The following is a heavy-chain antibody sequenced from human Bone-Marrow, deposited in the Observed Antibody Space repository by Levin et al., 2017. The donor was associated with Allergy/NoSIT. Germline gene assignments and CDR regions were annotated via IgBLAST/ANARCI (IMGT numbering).Heavy chain of an antibody. CDR2: ISYDGSNK. D-gene: IGHD2-2*01. CDR1: GFTFSSYA. V-gene: IGHV3-30-3*01. CDR3: ARDLGLDIVVVPAAMPYYYYGMDV. Sequence: GESLKISCAASGFTFSSYAMHWVRQAPGKGLEWVAVISYDGSNKYYADSVKGRFTISRDNSKNTLYLQMNSLRAEDTAVYYCARDLGLDIVVVPAAMPYYYYGMDVWGQGTTVTVSS. J-gene: IGHJ6*02.